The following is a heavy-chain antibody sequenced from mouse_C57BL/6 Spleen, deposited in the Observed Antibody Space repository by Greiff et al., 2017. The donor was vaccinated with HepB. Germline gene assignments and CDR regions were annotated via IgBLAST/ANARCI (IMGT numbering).Heavy chain of an antibody. V-gene: IGHV1-74*01. D-gene: IGHD2-4*01. CDR3: AIGDYDGEFAY. CDR2: IHPSDSDT. J-gene: IGHJ3*01. CDR1: GYTFTSYW. Sequence: QVQLQQPGAELVKPGASVKVSCKASGYTFTSYWMHWVKQRPGQGLEWIGRIHPSDSDTNYNQKFKGKATLTVDKSYSTAYMQLSSLTSEDSAVYYCAIGDYDGEFAYWGQGTLVTVSA.